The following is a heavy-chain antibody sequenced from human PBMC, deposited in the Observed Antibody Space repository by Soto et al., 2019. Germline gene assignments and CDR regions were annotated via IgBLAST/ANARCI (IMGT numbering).Heavy chain of an antibody. CDR1: GFTFSSYG. CDR3: AKDRRITIPQKYYYYGMDV. V-gene: IGHV3-30*18. D-gene: IGHD3-10*01. CDR2: ISYDGSNK. J-gene: IGHJ6*02. Sequence: PGGSLRLSCAASGFTFSSYGMHWVRQAPGKGLEWVAVISYDGSNKYYADSVKGRFTISRDNSKNTLYLQMNSLRAEDTAVYYCAKDRRITIPQKYYYYGMDVWGQGTTVTVSS.